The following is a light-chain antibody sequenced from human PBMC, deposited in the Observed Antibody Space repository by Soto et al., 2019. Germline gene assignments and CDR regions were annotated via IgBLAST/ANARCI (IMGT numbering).Light chain of an antibody. V-gene: IGLV2-14*01. CDR3: SSYTDSSNYV. Sequence: QSVLTQPASVSGSPGQSITISCTGTSSDVGAYNYVSWYQQQPGKAPKLMIYQVTNRPSGVSNRFSGSRSGNTASLTISGLQAEDEADYYCSSYTDSSNYVFGTGTQLTVL. CDR1: SSDVGAYNY. J-gene: IGLJ1*01. CDR2: QVT.